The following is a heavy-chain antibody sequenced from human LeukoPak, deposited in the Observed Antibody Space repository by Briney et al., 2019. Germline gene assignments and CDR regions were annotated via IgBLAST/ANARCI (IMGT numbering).Heavy chain of an antibody. Sequence: PGGSLRLSCAASGFTFSSYAMSWVRQAPGKGLGWVSAISGSGGSTYYADSVKGRFTISRDNSKNTLYLQMNSLRAEDTAVYYCAKTHGGYFDWLLIYFDYWGQGTLVTVSS. D-gene: IGHD3-9*01. CDR3: AKTHGGYFDWLLIYFDY. CDR2: ISGSGGST. CDR1: GFTFSSYA. J-gene: IGHJ4*02. V-gene: IGHV3-23*01.